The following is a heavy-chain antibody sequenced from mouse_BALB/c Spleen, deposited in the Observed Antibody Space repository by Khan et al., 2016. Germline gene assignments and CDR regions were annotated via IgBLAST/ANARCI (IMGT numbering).Heavy chain of an antibody. CDR1: GYSITSGYG. Sequence: EVQLQESGPGLVKPSQSLSLTCTVTGYSITSGYGWNWIRQFPGNKLEWMGYISYSGSTNYNPSLKSRISITRDTSNNQFFLQLNYVTTEDTATYNCARTARIKYWGQGTTLTVSS. J-gene: IGHJ2*01. D-gene: IGHD1-2*01. CDR3: ARTARIKY. CDR2: ISYSGST. V-gene: IGHV3-2*02.